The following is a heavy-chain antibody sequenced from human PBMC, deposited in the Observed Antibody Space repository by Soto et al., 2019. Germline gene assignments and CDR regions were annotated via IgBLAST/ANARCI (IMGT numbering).Heavy chain of an antibody. Sequence: ASVKVSCKASGYTFTSYGISWVRQAPGQGLEWMGWISAYNGNTNYAQKLQGRVTMTTDTSTSTAYMELRSLRSDDTAVYYCARVAESHYSSSGYAIRGYYYYGMDVWGQGTTVTVSS. J-gene: IGHJ6*02. CDR1: GYTFTSYG. CDR2: ISAYNGNT. CDR3: ARVAESHYSSSGYAIRGYYYYGMDV. V-gene: IGHV1-18*01. D-gene: IGHD6-13*01.